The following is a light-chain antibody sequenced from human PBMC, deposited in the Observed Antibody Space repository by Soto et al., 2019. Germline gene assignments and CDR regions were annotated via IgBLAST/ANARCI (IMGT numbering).Light chain of an antibody. CDR2: EVS. CDR1: SSDVGGYNY. Sequence: QSALTQPASVSGSPGQSITISCTGTSSDVGGYNYVSWYQQHPAKAPKLMIYEVSNRPSGVSHRFSGSKSGNTASLTISGLQADDEAAYYCFSYTTSSTLVFGGGTKVTVL. J-gene: IGLJ3*02. V-gene: IGLV2-14*01. CDR3: FSYTTSSTLV.